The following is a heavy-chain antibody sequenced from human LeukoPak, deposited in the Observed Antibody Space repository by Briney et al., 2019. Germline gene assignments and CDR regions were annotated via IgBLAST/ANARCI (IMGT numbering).Heavy chain of an antibody. CDR2: MNPNSGNT. V-gene: IGHV1-8*01. D-gene: IGHD2-8*01. CDR1: GYTFTSYD. J-gene: IGHJ1*01. Sequence: GASVKVSCKASGYTFTSYDINWVRQATGQGLEWTGWMNPNSGNTGYAQKFQGRVTMTRNTSISTAYMELSSLRSEDTAVYYCARIPDTNYIMQHWGQGTLVTVSS. CDR3: ARIPDTNYIMQH.